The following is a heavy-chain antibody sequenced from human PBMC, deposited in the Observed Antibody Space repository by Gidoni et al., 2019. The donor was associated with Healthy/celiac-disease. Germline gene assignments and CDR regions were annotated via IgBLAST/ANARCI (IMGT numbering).Heavy chain of an antibody. CDR2: IIPIFGTA. D-gene: IGHD3-22*01. CDR1: GATFSSYA. CDR3: ARGQRDSSGYYPFDY. V-gene: IGHV1-69*01. J-gene: IGHJ4*02. Sequence: VQLVQSRAVAKKPGSSGKFSCKASGATFSSYAISWVRLAPGQGLEWMGGIIPIFGTANYAQKFQGRVTITADESTSTAYMELSSLRSEDTAVYYCARGQRDSSGYYPFDYWGQGTLVTVSS.